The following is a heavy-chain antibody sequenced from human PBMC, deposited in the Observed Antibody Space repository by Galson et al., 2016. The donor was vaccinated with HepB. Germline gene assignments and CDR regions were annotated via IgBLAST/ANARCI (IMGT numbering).Heavy chain of an antibody. D-gene: IGHD2-21*01. CDR2: IDVDGSST. V-gene: IGHV3-74*01. CDR1: GFTFSSYW. J-gene: IGHJ6*02. Sequence: CAVSGFTFSSYWMHWVRQVPGKGLVWVSRIDVDGSSTRYADSVKGRFTISRDNAKNTMFLQMNSLGAEYTAVYYCARDLRREALDFWGHGTTVIVSS. CDR3: ARDLRREALDF.